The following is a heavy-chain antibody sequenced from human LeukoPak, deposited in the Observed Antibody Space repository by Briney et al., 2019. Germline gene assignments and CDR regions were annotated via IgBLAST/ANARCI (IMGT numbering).Heavy chain of an antibody. CDR2: ISAYNGNT. CDR1: GYTFTSYG. Sequence: ASVKVSCKASGYTFTSYGISWVRQAPGQGLEWMGWISAYNGNTNYAQKLQGRVTMTTDTSTSTAYMELRSLRSDDTAVYYCARGHCRTNNCPHDSSWPFDPWGQGTLVTVSS. D-gene: IGHD6-13*01. CDR3: ARGHCRTNNCPHDSSWPFDP. J-gene: IGHJ5*02. V-gene: IGHV1-18*01.